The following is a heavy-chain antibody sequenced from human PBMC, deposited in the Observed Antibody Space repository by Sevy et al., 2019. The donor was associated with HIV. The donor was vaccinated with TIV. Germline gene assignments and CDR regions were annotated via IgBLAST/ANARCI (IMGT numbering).Heavy chain of an antibody. D-gene: IGHD6-6*01. CDR1: GYRFTDYY. Sequence: ASVKVSCKTSGYRFTDYYMHWVRQAPGQGLDWMGRINPNSGNATYAQDFQGRVTMTRDTSISTVYMELNRLTSDDSAVYFCARGVFMPARGHLEYWGQGTQVTVSS. V-gene: IGHV1-2*06. J-gene: IGHJ4*02. CDR3: ARGVFMPARGHLEY. CDR2: INPNSGNA.